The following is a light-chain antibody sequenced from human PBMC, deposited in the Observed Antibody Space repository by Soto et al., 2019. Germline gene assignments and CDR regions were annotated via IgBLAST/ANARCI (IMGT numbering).Light chain of an antibody. CDR1: NSNIGSNN. CDR2: NKS. CDR3: ASWDDTMNGWV. Sequence: QSVLTQPASVSGTPGQRITISCSGSNSNIGSNNVNWYQQLPGTAPRVLIYNKSQRPSGVPDRFSGSKSGTSASLAISGLQAEDEADYYCASWDDTMNGWVFGGGTKVTVL. J-gene: IGLJ3*02. V-gene: IGLV1-44*01.